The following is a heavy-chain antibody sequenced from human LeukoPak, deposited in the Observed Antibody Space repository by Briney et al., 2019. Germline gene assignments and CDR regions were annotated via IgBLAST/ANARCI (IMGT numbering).Heavy chain of an antibody. V-gene: IGHV3-64*01. CDR1: GFTFSSDA. CDR2: ISSNGGTT. D-gene: IGHD3-22*01. CDR3: ARSSGYGYYFDY. Sequence: PGGSLRLSCAASGFTFSSDAMHWVRQAPGKGLEYVSAISSNGGTTHYGNSVKGRFTISRDNSKNTLYLQMGSLRAEDMAAYFCARSSGYGYYFDYWGQGTLVTVSS. J-gene: IGHJ4*02.